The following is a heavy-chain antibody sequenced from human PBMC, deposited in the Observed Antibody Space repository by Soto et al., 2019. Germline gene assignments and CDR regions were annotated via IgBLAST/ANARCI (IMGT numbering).Heavy chain of an antibody. CDR3: ARRGSGSYYDY. CDR1: GFTFSSYA. CDR2: ISGSGGST. D-gene: IGHD1-26*01. J-gene: IGHJ4*02. V-gene: IGHV3-23*01. Sequence: EVQLLESGGGLVQPGGSLRLSCAASGFTFSSYAMRWVRQAPVKGLEWVLAISGSGGSTYYTDSVKGRFTISRDNSTNTLYLQMNSLRAEHTAVYYCARRGSGSYYDYWGQGTLVTVSS.